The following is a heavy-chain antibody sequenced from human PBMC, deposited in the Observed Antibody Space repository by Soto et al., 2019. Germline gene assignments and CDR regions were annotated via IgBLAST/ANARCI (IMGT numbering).Heavy chain of an antibody. CDR2: ISSSSTYI. J-gene: IGHJ4*02. D-gene: IGHD2-15*01. CDR1: GFTFSSYS. CDR3: ARGLSCSGGSCYLDY. V-gene: IGHV3-21*01. Sequence: EVQLVESGGGLVKPGGSLRLSCAASGFTFSSYSMHWVRQAPVKGLEWVSSISSSSTYIYYADSVKGRFTISRDNAKNSLYLQMNSLRAEDTAVYYCARGLSCSGGSCYLDYWGQGTLVTVSS.